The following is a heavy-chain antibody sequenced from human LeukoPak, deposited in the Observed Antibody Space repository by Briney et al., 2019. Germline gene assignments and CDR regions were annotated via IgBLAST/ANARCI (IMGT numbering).Heavy chain of an antibody. J-gene: IGHJ4*02. D-gene: IGHD4-17*01. CDR1: VYTFTGYY. Sequence: GASVKVSCKASVYTFTGYYMHWVRQAPGQGLEWMGWINPNSGDTNYAQKFQGRVTMTRDTSISTAYMELSRLRSDDTAVYYCARGNLRGDYVFDYWGQGTLVTVSS. CDR2: INPNSGDT. V-gene: IGHV1-2*02. CDR3: ARGNLRGDYVFDY.